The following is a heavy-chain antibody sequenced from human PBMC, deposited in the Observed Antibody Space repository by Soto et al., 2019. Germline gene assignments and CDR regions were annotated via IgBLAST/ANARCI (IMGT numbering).Heavy chain of an antibody. CDR3: ARAYCSGGSCYLHNWFDP. V-gene: IGHV4-31*03. CDR2: IYYSGST. J-gene: IGHJ5*02. Sequence: TCTVSGGSISSGGYYWSWIRQHPGKGLEWIGYIYYSGSTYYNPSLKSRVTISVDTSKNQFSLKLSSVTAADTAVYYCARAYCSGGSCYLHNWFDPWGQGTLVTVSS. D-gene: IGHD2-15*01. CDR1: GGSISSGGYY.